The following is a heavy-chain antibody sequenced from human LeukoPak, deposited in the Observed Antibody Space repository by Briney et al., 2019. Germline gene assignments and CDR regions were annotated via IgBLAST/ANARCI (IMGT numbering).Heavy chain of an antibody. Sequence: SETLSLTCAVSGYSISSVNYWGWIRHPPGKGLEWIGSMHHSGSTDCNPSLKSRVTISIDTSKNQFSLKLSSVTAADTAVYYCARDHLYYGSGSYHRATNWFDPWGQGTLVTVSS. CDR2: MHHSGST. V-gene: IGHV4-38-2*02. J-gene: IGHJ5*02. CDR3: ARDHLYYGSGSYHRATNWFDP. D-gene: IGHD3-10*01. CDR1: GYSISSVNY.